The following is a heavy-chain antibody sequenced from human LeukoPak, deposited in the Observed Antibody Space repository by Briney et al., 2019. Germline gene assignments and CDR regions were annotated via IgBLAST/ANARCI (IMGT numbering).Heavy chain of an antibody. CDR2: INPNSGGT. CDR1: GYTFTGYY. V-gene: IGHV1-2*02. Sequence: ASVKVSCKASGYTFTGYYMHWVRQAPGQGLEWMGWINPNSGGTNYAQKFQGRVTMTRDTSISTAYMELSRLGSDDTAVYYCARFTRFVSSGWSHDAFDIWGQGTMVTVSS. CDR3: ARFTRFVSSGWSHDAFDI. D-gene: IGHD6-19*01. J-gene: IGHJ3*02.